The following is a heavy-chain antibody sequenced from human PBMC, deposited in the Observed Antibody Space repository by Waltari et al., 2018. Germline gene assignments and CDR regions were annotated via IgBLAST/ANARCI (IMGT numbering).Heavy chain of an antibody. V-gene: IGHV4-31*03. J-gene: IGHJ4*02. Sequence: QVQLQESGPGLVKPSQTLSLTCTVSGGSISSGGYYWSWIRQHPGKGLEWSGDSKHSGTTYYNPSLKRRVTISVDRSKNQFSLKLSSVTAADTAVYYWARERARNRATVDYWGQGTLVTVSS. CDR1: GGSISSGGYY. CDR2: SKHSGTT. CDR3: ARERARNRATVDY. D-gene: IGHD4-4*01.